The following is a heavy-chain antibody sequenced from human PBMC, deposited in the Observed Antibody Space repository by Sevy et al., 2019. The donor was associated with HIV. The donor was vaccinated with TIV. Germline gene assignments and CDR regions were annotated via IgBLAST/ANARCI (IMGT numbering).Heavy chain of an antibody. CDR1: GFTFSSYS. V-gene: IGHV3-21*01. CDR3: ARAGGAVAGFADDAFDI. Sequence: GGSLRLSCAASGFTFSSYSMNWVRQAPGKGLEWVSSISSSSSYIYYADSLKGRFTITRDKAKNSLYLQMNSLRAEDTAVYYCARAGGAVAGFADDAFDIWGQGTMVTVSS. J-gene: IGHJ3*02. D-gene: IGHD6-19*01. CDR2: ISSSSSYI.